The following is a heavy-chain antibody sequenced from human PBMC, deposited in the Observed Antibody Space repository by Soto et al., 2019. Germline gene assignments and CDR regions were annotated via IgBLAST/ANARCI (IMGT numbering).Heavy chain of an antibody. CDR3: ARDQCFGGGRSCYYFDF. J-gene: IGHJ4*02. V-gene: IGHV3-23*01. D-gene: IGHD2-15*01. CDR1: GFTFSSYA. Sequence: GGSLRLSCAASGFTFSSYAMSWVRQAPGKGLEWVSALSGSGISTYYADTVKGRFTISRDNSKNTLYLQMNSLRSDDTAVYYCARDQCFGGGRSCYYFDFWGQGTLVTISS. CDR2: LSGSGIST.